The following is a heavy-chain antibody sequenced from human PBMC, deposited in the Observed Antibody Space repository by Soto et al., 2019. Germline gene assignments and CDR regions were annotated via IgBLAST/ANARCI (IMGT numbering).Heavy chain of an antibody. CDR3: ARGGHVVVVTAALDY. Sequence: QVQLMQSGAEVKKPGASVKVSCKASGDTFTDYYIHWVRQAPGQGLEWMGTVNPSGGHTTYAQRFRGRVTRARGPATSTLDTELTSLPSADTAVYYCARGGHVVVVTAALDYWGQGTLVTVSS. CDR1: GDTFTDYY. D-gene: IGHD2-21*02. J-gene: IGHJ4*02. CDR2: VNPSGGHT. V-gene: IGHV1-46*01.